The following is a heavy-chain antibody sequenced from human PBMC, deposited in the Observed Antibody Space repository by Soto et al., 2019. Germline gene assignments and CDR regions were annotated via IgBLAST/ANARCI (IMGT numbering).Heavy chain of an antibody. Sequence: PGGSLRHSCAGSGFSFSHNYMNWIRQVPGKGLEWLSYISGSSSDTNYADSVRGRFTISRDNANNSLYLQMNSLRVEDTGVYYCVKEARLADVWGQGTTVTVSS. D-gene: IGHD6-25*01. J-gene: IGHJ6*02. V-gene: IGHV3-11*06. CDR3: VKEARLADV. CDR1: GFSFSHNY. CDR2: ISGSSSDT.